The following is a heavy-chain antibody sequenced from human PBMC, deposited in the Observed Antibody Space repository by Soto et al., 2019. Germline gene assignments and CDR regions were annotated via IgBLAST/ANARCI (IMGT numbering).Heavy chain of an antibody. Sequence: GGSLRLSCAASGFIFSNYGMHWVRQAPGKGLEWVAVISYDGSNEYCADSVKGRFTISRDSSRNTVYLQLNSLRTEDTAVYYCAKTFYQRLLGEVFGSWGQGTQVTVSS. CDR3: AKTFYQRLLGEVFGS. CDR1: GFIFSNYG. D-gene: IGHD2-2*01. CDR2: ISYDGSNE. V-gene: IGHV3-30*18. J-gene: IGHJ4*02.